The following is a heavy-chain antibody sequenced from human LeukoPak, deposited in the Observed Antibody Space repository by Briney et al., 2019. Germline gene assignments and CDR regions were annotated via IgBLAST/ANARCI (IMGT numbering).Heavy chain of an antibody. V-gene: IGHV3-48*03. CDR2: ISSSGASI. J-gene: IGHJ4*02. D-gene: IGHD5-18*01. CDR1: GFTFSSYE. CDR3: AREAGIPPSTQQWPTSVDN. Sequence: GGSLRLSCAASGFTFSSYEMNWVRHAPGKGLEWVSYISSSGASIYYADSVKGRFTVSRDNAKNSLYLQLNSLRAEDTAVYYCAREAGIPPSTQQWPTSVDNWGQGTLVTVSS.